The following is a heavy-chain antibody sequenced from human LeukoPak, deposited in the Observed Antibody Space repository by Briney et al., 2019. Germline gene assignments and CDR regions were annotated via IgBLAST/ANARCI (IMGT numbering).Heavy chain of an antibody. CDR3: ASRQYETAFDI. V-gene: IGHV4-39*01. J-gene: IGHJ3*02. D-gene: IGHD2-8*01. CDR2: IYYSGST. Sequence: PSETLSLTCTVSGGSISSSSYYWGWIRQPPGKGLEWFGSIYYSGSTYSNPSLGSRATISVDTSKNQLSLKLSSVTAADTAVYYCASRQYETAFDIWGQGTMVTVS. CDR1: GGSISSSSYY.